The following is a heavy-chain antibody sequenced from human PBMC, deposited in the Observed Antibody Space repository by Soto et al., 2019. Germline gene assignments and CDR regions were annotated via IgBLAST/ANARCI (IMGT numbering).Heavy chain of an antibody. CDR1: GGSISISSYY. J-gene: IGHJ4*02. V-gene: IGHV4-39*01. D-gene: IGHD3-22*01. CDR2: IYYSGST. CDR3: ASRLNNTMIEHY. Sequence: SETLSLTCTVSGGSISISSYYCGLIRQPPGKGPEWMGSIYYSGSTYYKTYLKTRVNISVDTSKNQFSMKLSSVTAADTAVYYCASRLNNTMIEHYWGQGTLVTVSS.